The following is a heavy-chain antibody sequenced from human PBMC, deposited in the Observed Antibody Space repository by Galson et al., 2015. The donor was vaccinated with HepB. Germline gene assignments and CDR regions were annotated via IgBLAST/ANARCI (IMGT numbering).Heavy chain of an antibody. J-gene: IGHJ6*02. CDR1: GFTFSSYG. CDR2: ISYDGSNK. Sequence: SLRLFCAASGFTFSSYGMHWVRQAPGKGLEWVAVISYDGSNKYYADSVKGRFTISRDNSKNTLYLQMNSLRAEDTAVYYCAKDSQNGMTIFGVVIPDYYYYGMDVWGQGTTVTVSS. D-gene: IGHD3-3*01. CDR3: AKDSQNGMTIFGVVIPDYYYYGMDV. V-gene: IGHV3-30*18.